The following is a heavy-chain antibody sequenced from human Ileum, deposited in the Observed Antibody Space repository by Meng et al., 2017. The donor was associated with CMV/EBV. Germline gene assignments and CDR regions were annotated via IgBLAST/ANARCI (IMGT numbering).Heavy chain of an antibody. CDR2: ISYDGSTQ. V-gene: IGHV3-30*04. Sequence: GGSLRLSCAASGFTFSSSAMHWVRQAPGKGLEWVAVISYDGSTQYYADSVKGRFTISRDNANNSLFLQMNSLRAEDTAVYYCARRNDFWTYYYYYALDVWGQGTTVTVSS. CDR3: ARRNDFWTYYYYYALDV. D-gene: IGHD3-3*01. CDR1: GFTFSSSA. J-gene: IGHJ6*02.